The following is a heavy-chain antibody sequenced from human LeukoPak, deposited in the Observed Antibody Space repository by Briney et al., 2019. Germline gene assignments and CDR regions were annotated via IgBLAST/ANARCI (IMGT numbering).Heavy chain of an antibody. D-gene: IGHD6-19*01. J-gene: IGHJ4*02. Sequence: PGGSLRLPCAASGFTFSSYWMSWVRQAPGKGLEWVANIKQDGSEKYYVDSVKGRFTISRDNAKNSLYLQMNSLRAEDTAVYYCARAVAVAAYYFDYWGQGTLVTVSS. CDR1: GFTFSSYW. V-gene: IGHV3-7*04. CDR3: ARAVAVAAYYFDY. CDR2: IKQDGSEK.